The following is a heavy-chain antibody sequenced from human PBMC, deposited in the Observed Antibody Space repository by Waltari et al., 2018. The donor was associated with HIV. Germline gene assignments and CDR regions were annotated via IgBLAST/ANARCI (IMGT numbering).Heavy chain of an antibody. V-gene: IGHV3-23*01. D-gene: IGHD2-21*01. J-gene: IGHJ4*02. CDR2: VSSSGETT. CDR3: AKGGPNLAPSSIDS. CDR1: GFTFSRFV. Sequence: EVQLLESGGGLVLPGGSLGLSCGASGFTFSRFVIPWVRQAPGKGLDWVAVVSSSGETTFYAASVEGRFTISRDNSKNTVFLEMTSLRVEDTAVYYCAKGGPNLAPSSIDSWGQGTLVTVSS.